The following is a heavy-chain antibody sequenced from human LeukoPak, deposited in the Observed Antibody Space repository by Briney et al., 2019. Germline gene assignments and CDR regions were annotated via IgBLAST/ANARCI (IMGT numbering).Heavy chain of an antibody. CDR1: GFTFSSYE. Sequence: GGSLRLSCAASGFTFSSYEMNWVRQAPGKGLEWVSYISSSGSTIYYADSVKGRFTISRDNAKNSLYLQMNSLRAEDTAVYYCARDIVVVVAERYYYYGMDVWGQGTTVTISS. CDR3: ARDIVVVVAERYYYYGMDV. V-gene: IGHV3-48*03. CDR2: ISSSGSTI. J-gene: IGHJ6*02. D-gene: IGHD2-15*01.